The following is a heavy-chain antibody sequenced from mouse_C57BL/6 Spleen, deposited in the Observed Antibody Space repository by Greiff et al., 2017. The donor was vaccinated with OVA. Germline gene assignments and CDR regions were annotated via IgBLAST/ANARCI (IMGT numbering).Heavy chain of an antibody. CDR1: GYTFTSYT. D-gene: IGHD1-1*01. V-gene: IGHV1-4*01. CDR3: ASRTVVATDWYFDV. Sequence: VQLQQSGAELARPGASVKMSCKASGYTFTSYTMHWVKQRPGQGLEWIGYINPSSGYTKYNQKFKDKATLTADKSSSTAYMQLSSLTSEDSAVYYCASRTVVATDWYFDVWGTGTTVTVSS. J-gene: IGHJ1*03. CDR2: INPSSGYT.